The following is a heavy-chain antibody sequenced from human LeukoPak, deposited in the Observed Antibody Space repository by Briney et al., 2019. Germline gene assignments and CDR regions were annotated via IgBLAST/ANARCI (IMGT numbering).Heavy chain of an antibody. CDR1: GFTFSIYW. CDR2: IKEDGSEK. J-gene: IGHJ4*02. Sequence: PGGSLRLSCAASGFTFSIYWMSWVRQAPGKGLEWVANIKEDGSEKYYVDSVKGRFTISRDNAENSLYLQMNRLRVEDTAVYYCARDRWKAFDCWGQGTLVTVSS. D-gene: IGHD1-1*01. V-gene: IGHV3-7*01. CDR3: ARDRWKAFDC.